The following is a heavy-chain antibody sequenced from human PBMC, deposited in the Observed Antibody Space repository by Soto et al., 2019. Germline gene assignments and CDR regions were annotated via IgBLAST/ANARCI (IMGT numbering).Heavy chain of an antibody. V-gene: IGHV3-30-3*01. CDR3: ARTYYYGSSDYYGPRDYYYGMDV. CDR1: GFTFSSYA. J-gene: IGHJ6*02. D-gene: IGHD3-22*01. Sequence: PGGSLRLSCAASGFTFSSYAMHWVRQAPGKGLEWLAVISHDGINKYYADSVRGRFTISRDNSKNTLYLQMSSLRAEDTAVYYCARTYYYGSSDYYGPRDYYYGMDVWGQGTTVTVSS. CDR2: ISHDGINK.